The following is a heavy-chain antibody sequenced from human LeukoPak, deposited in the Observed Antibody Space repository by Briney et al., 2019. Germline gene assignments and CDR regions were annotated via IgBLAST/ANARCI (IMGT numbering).Heavy chain of an antibody. Sequence: SQTLSLTCAISGDSVSSNRAAWNWIRQSPSRGLEWLGRTYYRSKSYNDYAVSVKSRITINPDTSKNQFSLQLNSVTPEDAAVYYCARGYSSGWYAFDYWGQGTLVTVSS. J-gene: IGHJ4*02. V-gene: IGHV6-1*01. CDR3: ARGYSSGWYAFDY. D-gene: IGHD6-19*01. CDR1: GDSVSSNRAA. CDR2: TYYRSKSYN.